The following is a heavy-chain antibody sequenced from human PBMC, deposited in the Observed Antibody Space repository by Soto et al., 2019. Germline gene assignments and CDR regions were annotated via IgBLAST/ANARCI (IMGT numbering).Heavy chain of an antibody. J-gene: IGHJ4*02. Sequence: GASVKVSCKASGCTFSRYAISWVRQAPGQGLEWMGGIIPIFGTANYAQKFQGRVTITADKSTSTAYMELSSLRSEDTAVYYCARSGFWSVYYPKYGCIDFWGQGTTVTVSS. V-gene: IGHV1-69*06. CDR2: IIPIFGTA. D-gene: IGHD3-3*01. CDR3: ARSGFWSVYYPKYGCIDF. CDR1: GCTFSRYA.